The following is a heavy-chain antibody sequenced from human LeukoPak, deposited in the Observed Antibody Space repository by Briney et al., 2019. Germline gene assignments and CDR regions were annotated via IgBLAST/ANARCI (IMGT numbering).Heavy chain of an antibody. J-gene: IGHJ6*03. V-gene: IGHV3-33*06. Sequence: PGRSLRLSCAASGFTFSSYGMHWVRQAPGKGLGWVAVIWYDGSNKYYADSVKGRFTISRDNSKNTLYLQMNSLRAEDTAVYYCAKEATVSTYYYYYYMDVWGKGTTVTVSS. CDR2: IWYDGSNK. CDR1: GFTFSSYG. D-gene: IGHD4-17*01. CDR3: AKEATVSTYYYYYYMDV.